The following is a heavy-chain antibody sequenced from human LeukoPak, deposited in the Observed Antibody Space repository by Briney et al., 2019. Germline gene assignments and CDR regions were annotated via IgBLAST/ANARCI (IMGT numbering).Heavy chain of an antibody. D-gene: IGHD2-2*01. CDR1: GFTFSNAW. V-gene: IGHV3-15*01. J-gene: IGHJ5*02. CDR2: IKSKTDGGTT. Sequence: GGSLRLSCAASGFTFSNAWMSWVRKAPGKGLEWVGRIKSKTDGGTTDYAAPVKGRFTISRDDSKNTVYLQMNSLKTEDTAVYYCTTDRFDCSSTSCYGSWFDPWGQGTLVTVSS. CDR3: TTDRFDCSSTSCYGSWFDP.